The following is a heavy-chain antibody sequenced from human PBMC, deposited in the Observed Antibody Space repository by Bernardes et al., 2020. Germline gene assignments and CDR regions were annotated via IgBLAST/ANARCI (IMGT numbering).Heavy chain of an antibody. V-gene: IGHV1-2*02. J-gene: IGHJ5*01. Sequence: ASVKVSCKASGYTFTGYYMHWVRQAPGQGLEWMGWINPNSGGTNYAQKFQGRVTMTRDTSISTAYMELSRLRSDDTAVYYCARDNMPIYHGSGSYYDNWFDPWGQGTTVTVSS. D-gene: IGHD3-10*01. CDR1: GYTFTGYY. CDR2: INPNSGGT. CDR3: ARDNMPIYHGSGSYYDNWFDP.